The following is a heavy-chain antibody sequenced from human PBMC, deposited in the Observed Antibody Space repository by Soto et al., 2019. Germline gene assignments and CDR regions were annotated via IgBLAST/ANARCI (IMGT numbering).Heavy chain of an antibody. CDR1: GFTFSSYG. CDR2: IWYDGSNK. CDR3: AREWGDIVVVPAAELDY. V-gene: IGHV3-33*01. J-gene: IGHJ4*02. D-gene: IGHD2-2*01. Sequence: VGSLRLSCAASGFTFSSYGMHWVRQAPGKGLEWVAVIWYDGSNKYYADSVKGRFTISRDNSKNTLYLQMNSLRAEDTAVYYCAREWGDIVVVPAAELDYWGQGTLVTVSS.